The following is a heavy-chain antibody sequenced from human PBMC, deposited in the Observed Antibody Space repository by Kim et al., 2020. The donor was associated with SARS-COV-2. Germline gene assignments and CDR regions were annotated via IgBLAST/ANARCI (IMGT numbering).Heavy chain of an antibody. CDR1: GGSISSGGYY. D-gene: IGHD5-18*01. V-gene: IGHV4-31*03. J-gene: IGHJ6*02. Sequence: SETLSLTCTVSGGSISSGGYYWSWIRQHPGKGLEWIGYIYYSGSTYYNPSLKSRVTISVDTSKNQFSLKLSSVTAADTAVYYCARDRRDTAMVTPLNYYGMDVWGQGTTVTVSS. CDR3: ARDRRDTAMVTPLNYYGMDV. CDR2: IYYSGST.